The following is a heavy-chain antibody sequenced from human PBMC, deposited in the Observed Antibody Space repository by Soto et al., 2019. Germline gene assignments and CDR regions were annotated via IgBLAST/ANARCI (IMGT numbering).Heavy chain of an antibody. CDR3: ARSSSSSDIFDY. CDR1: GGSISSYY. Sequence: SETLSLTCTVSGGSISSYYWSWIRQPPGRGLEWIGYIYYSGSTNYNPSLKSRVTISVDTSKNQFSLKLSSVTAADTAVYYCARSSSSSDIFDYWGQGTLVTVSS. CDR2: IYYSGST. V-gene: IGHV4-59*01. J-gene: IGHJ4*02. D-gene: IGHD6-6*01.